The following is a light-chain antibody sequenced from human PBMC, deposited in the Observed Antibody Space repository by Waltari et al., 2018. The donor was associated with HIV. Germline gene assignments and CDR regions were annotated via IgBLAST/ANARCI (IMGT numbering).Light chain of an antibody. CDR1: QDSSNH. Sequence: DIQLTQSPSSLSASVCDRATITCQASQDSSNHLNWYQQRPGKAPRLLIYDASNLQTGVPSRFRGSGSGTDFTFTISSLQPEDIATYYCQQYDNLQVTFGGGTKVEIK. J-gene: IGKJ4*01. V-gene: IGKV1-33*01. CDR3: QQYDNLQVT. CDR2: DAS.